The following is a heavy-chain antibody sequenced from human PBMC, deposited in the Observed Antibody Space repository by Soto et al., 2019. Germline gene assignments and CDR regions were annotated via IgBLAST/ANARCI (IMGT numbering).Heavy chain of an antibody. CDR2: IHYSGST. CDR1: GGSICSYY. Sequence: KHSETLSLTCTVSGGSICSYYWSWIRQSPGKGLEWIGYIHYSGSTKSNPSLKSRVTISVDTSRNQVSLKLSSVTAADSAVYFCARARYQLLHPYYYGMDVWGQGTTVTVSS. CDR3: ARARYQLLHPYYYGMDV. V-gene: IGHV4-59*01. D-gene: IGHD2-2*01. J-gene: IGHJ6*02.